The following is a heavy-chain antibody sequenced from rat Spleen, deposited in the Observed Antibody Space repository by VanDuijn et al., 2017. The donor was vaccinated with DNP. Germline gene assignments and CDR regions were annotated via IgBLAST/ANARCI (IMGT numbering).Heavy chain of an antibody. J-gene: IGHJ4*01. CDR1: GFTFSDYN. D-gene: IGHD3-5*01. CDR3: ASRALDA. CDR2: ISYDGSST. Sequence: EVQLVESGGGLVQPGRSLKLSCAASGFTFSDYNMAWVRQAPKKGLEWVATISYDGSSTYYRDSVKGRFTISRDNAKSTLYLQMDSLRSEDTATYYCASRALDAWGQGTSVTVSS. V-gene: IGHV5-7*01.